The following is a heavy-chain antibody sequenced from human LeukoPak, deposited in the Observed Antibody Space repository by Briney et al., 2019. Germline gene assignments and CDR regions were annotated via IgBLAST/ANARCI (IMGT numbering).Heavy chain of an antibody. CDR1: GFTFSNYG. V-gene: IGHV3-30*18. Sequence: GGSLRLSCVASGFTFSNYGMHWVRQAPGRGLEWVAVISYDGTNKYYADSVKGRFTISRDYPKNTLFLQMSSLRAEDTAVYYCAKGRYSSTWCSDHWGQGTLVTVSS. D-gene: IGHD6-13*01. CDR3: AKGRYSSTWCSDH. J-gene: IGHJ4*02. CDR2: ISYDGTNK.